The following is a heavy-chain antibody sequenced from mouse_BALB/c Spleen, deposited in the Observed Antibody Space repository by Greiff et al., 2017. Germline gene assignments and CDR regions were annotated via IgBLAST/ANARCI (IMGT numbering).Heavy chain of an antibody. J-gene: IGHJ4*01. V-gene: IGHV5-4*02. Sequence: DVMLVESGGGLVKPGGSLKLSCAASGFTFSDYYMYWVRQTPEKRLEWVATISDGGSYTYYPDSVKGRFTISRDNAKNNLYLQMSSLKSEDTAMYYCARYLGYYAMDYWGQGTSVTVSA. CDR1: GFTFSDYY. CDR3: ARYLGYYAMDY. CDR2: ISDGGSYT.